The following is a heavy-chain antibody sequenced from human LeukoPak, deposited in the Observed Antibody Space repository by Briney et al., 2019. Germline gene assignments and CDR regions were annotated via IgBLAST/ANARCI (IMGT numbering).Heavy chain of an antibody. CDR3: VRHISTDTGYFDS. V-gene: IGHV4-39*01. J-gene: IGHJ4*02. Sequence: SETLSLTCTVSGGSINSHSYYWGWIRQPPGKGLEWIGSVYYDGTSYSNPSLKTRVGVFVDTSRDQFSLDLDFVTAADTALYYCVRHISTDTGYFDSCGQGTLVSVSS. D-gene: IGHD4-11*01. CDR1: GGSINSHSYY. CDR2: VYYDGTS.